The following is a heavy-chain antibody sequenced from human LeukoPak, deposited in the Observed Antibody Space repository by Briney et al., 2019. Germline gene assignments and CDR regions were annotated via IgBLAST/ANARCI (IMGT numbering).Heavy chain of an antibody. CDR2: INGDGTGT. CDR1: GFTFSYYW. J-gene: IGHJ5*02. CDR3: AKSGTANWFDP. D-gene: IGHD1-26*01. V-gene: IGHV3-74*01. Sequence: PGGSLRLSCAASGFTFSYYWMHWVRQTPGKGPMWVSRINGDGTGTNYADSVKGRFTISRDNAKNTLYLQMDSLRAEDTAVYYCAKSGTANWFDPWGQGTLVIVSS.